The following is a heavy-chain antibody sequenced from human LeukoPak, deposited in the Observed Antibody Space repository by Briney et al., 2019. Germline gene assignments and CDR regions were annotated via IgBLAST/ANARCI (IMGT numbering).Heavy chain of an antibody. J-gene: IGHJ4*02. CDR1: GFTFSSYA. V-gene: IGHV3-30*04. CDR2: ISYDGSNK. Sequence: GGSLRLSCAASGFTFSSYAMHWVRQAPGKGLEWVAVISYDGSNKYYADSVKGRFTISRDNSKNTLYLQMNSLRAEDTAVYYCASNSDWGQGTLVTVSS. D-gene: IGHD1-1*01. CDR3: ASNSD.